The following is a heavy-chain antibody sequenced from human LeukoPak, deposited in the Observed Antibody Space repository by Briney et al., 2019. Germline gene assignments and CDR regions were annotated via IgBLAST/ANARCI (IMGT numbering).Heavy chain of an antibody. J-gene: IGHJ4*02. D-gene: IGHD3-9*01. CDR1: GFTFSSYG. Sequence: GGSLRLSCAASGFTFSSYGMHWVRQAPGKGLEWVAVISYDGSNKYYADSVKGRFTISRDNSKNTLYLQMNSLRAEDTAVYYCAKPNTYYDILTGYWGSKYYFDYWGQGTLATVSS. CDR3: AKPNTYYDILTGYWGSKYYFDY. CDR2: ISYDGSNK. V-gene: IGHV3-30*18.